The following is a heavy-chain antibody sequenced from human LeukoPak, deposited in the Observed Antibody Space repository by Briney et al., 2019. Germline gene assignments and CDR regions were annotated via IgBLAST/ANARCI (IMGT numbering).Heavy chain of an antibody. CDR2: ISSSSGTI. CDR1: GFTFSTYA. V-gene: IGHV3-23*01. J-gene: IGHJ4*02. CDR3: AQTGKSSYDN. Sequence: PGGSLRLSCAASGFTFSTYAMSWVRQAPGKGLEWVSSISSSSGTIYSADSVKGRFTISRDNSKNTLYLQMNSLRAGDTAVYYCAQTGKSSYDNWGQGTLVTVSS. D-gene: IGHD3-10*01.